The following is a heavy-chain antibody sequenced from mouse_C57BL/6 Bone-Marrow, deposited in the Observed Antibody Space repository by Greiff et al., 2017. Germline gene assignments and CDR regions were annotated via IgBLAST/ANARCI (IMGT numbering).Heavy chain of an antibody. Sequence: VQLQQSVAELVRPGSSVKLSCTASGFNIKNTYMHWVKQRPEQGLEWIGRIDPANGNPTYAPTFQGKATITAATSSNTAYLQLSSLTAEDTAIYDCAGGLRRVFAYWGQGTLVTVSA. D-gene: IGHD2-4*01. V-gene: IGHV14-3*01. CDR2: IDPANGNP. CDR3: AGGLRRVFAY. J-gene: IGHJ3*01. CDR1: GFNIKNTY.